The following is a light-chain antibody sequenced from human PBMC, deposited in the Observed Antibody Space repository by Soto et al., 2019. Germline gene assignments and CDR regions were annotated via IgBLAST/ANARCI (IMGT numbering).Light chain of an antibody. CDR1: QSVSSY. Sequence: EIVLTQSPATLSLSPGERATLSCRASQSVSSYLAWYQQKPGQVPRLLIYDTSKRATGIPARFSGSGSGTDFTLTIDGLEPEHFVVYYCQQYGYSPITFGQGTRLEI. CDR3: QQYGYSPIT. V-gene: IGKV3-11*01. CDR2: DTS. J-gene: IGKJ5*01.